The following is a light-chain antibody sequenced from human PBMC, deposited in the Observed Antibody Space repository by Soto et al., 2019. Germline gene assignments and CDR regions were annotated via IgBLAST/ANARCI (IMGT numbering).Light chain of an antibody. Sequence: EIVMPQSPAPLSVSPGERATLSSRASQSVSSNLAWYQQKPGQAPRLLIYGASTRATGIPARFSGSGSGTEFTLTISRLQSEDFAVYYCQQYNNWPGTFGQGTKVEIK. V-gene: IGKV3-15*01. J-gene: IGKJ1*01. CDR3: QQYNNWPGT. CDR2: GAS. CDR1: QSVSSN.